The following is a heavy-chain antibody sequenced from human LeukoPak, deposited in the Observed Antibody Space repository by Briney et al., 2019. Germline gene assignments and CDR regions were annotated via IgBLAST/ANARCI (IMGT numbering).Heavy chain of an antibody. CDR3: ARVLSGYFQH. Sequence: SETLSLTCTVSSGSISTYSWSWIRQPPGKGLEWIGYIYNGGNTKYNPSLKSRVPISVDTSKDQFSLKLSSVTAADTAVYYCARVLSGYFQHWGQGTLVSVSS. CDR2: IYNGGNT. J-gene: IGHJ1*01. CDR1: SGSISTYS. D-gene: IGHD2/OR15-2a*01. V-gene: IGHV4-59*01.